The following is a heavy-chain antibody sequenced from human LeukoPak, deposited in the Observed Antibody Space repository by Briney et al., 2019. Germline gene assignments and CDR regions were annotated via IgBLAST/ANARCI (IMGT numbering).Heavy chain of an antibody. CDR2: IYSGGST. CDR3: AKEDSSGWYRSFDY. Sequence: GGSLRLSCAASGFTVSSNYMSWVRQAPGKGLGWVSVIYSGGSTYYADSVKGRFTISRDNSKNTLYLQMNSLRAEDTAVYYCAKEDSSGWYRSFDYWGQGTLVTVSS. J-gene: IGHJ4*02. V-gene: IGHV3-53*01. CDR1: GFTVSSNY. D-gene: IGHD6-19*01.